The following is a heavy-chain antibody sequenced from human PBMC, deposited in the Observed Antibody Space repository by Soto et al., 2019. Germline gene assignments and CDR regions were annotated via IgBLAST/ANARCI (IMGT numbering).Heavy chain of an antibody. CDR3: ARVWTTVTTWFDP. CDR2: IYHSGST. D-gene: IGHD4-17*01. CDR1: GGSISSSNW. J-gene: IGHJ5*02. Sequence: QVQLQESGPGLVKPSGTLSLTCAVSGGSISSSNWWSWVRQPPGKGLEWMGEIYHSGSTNYNPSLNRRVTTSVDKSKNQFSLKLSSVTAADTAVYYCARVWTTVTTWFDPWGQGTLVTVSS. V-gene: IGHV4-4*02.